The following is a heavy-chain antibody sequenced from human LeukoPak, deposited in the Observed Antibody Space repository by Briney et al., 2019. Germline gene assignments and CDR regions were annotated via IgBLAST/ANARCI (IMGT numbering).Heavy chain of an antibody. J-gene: IGHJ5*02. CDR2: ISGNGGST. CDR3: AIDGVPYDAYGDL. Sequence: GGSLRLSCAASGFTFSSYAMTWVRQAPGKGLEWVSTISGNGGSTYYADSLKGRFTISRDNSKNILYLQMNSLRAEDTAVYFCAIDGVPYDAYGDLWGQGTLVTVSS. D-gene: IGHD3-10*01. CDR1: GFTFSSYA. V-gene: IGHV3-23*01.